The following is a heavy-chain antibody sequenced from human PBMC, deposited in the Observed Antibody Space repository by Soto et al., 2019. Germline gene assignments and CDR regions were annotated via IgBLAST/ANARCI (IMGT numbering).Heavy chain of an antibody. J-gene: IGHJ4*02. CDR2: IYPGDSDT. V-gene: IGHV5-51*01. Sequence: GESLKISCNGSGYSFTSYWIGWVRQMPWKGLEWMGIIYPGDSDTRYSPSFQGQVTISADKSISTAYLQWSSLKASDTAMYYCARRIRATYYDFWGGSDFDYWGQGTLVTVSS. CDR1: GYSFTSYW. D-gene: IGHD3-3*01. CDR3: ARRIRATYYDFWGGSDFDY.